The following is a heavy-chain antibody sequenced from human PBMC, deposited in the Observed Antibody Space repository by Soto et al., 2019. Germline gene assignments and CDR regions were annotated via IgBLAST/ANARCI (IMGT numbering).Heavy chain of an antibody. J-gene: IGHJ5*02. CDR1: GFRFRDYG. V-gene: IGHV3-23*01. D-gene: IGHD3-22*01. Sequence: EVQLLESGGGLVQPGGSLSLSCAASGFRFRDYGMSWVRQAPGKGLEWVSSISGSGGSTYYADSVKGRFTISRDSSKNTLYLQMNSLRGEDTAVYYCAKDRRIVVGAEFDPWGQGTLVTVSS. CDR3: AKDRRIVVGAEFDP. CDR2: ISGSGGST.